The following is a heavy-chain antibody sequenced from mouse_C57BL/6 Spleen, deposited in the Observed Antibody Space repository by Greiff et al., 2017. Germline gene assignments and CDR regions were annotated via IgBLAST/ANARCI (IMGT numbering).Heavy chain of an antibody. CDR2: IYPGSGST. D-gene: IGHD2-14*01. CDR1: GYTFTSYW. J-gene: IGHJ4*01. Sequence: VQLQQPGAELVKPGASVKMSCKASGYTFTSYWITWVKQRPGQGLEWIGDIYPGSGSTNYNEKFKSKATLTVDTSSSTAYMQLSSLTSEDAAVYYCARGVRRVGYAMDYWGQGTSVTVSS. V-gene: IGHV1-55*01. CDR3: ARGVRRVGYAMDY.